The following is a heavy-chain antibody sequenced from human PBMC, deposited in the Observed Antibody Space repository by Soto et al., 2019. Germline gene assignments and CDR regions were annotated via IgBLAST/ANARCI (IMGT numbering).Heavy chain of an antibody. J-gene: IGHJ4*02. CDR2: INHSGST. Sequence: PSETLSLTCAVYGGSFSGYYWSWIRQPPGKGLEWIGEINHSGSTNYNPSLKSRVTISVDTSKNQFSPKLSSVTAADTAVYYCARGFRNYVWGSYRYGNFDYWGQGTLVT. D-gene: IGHD3-16*02. V-gene: IGHV4-34*01. CDR1: GGSFSGYY. CDR3: ARGFRNYVWGSYRYGNFDY.